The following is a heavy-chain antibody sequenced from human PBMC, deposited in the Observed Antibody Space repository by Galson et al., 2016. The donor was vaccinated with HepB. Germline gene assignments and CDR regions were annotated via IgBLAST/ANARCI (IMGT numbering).Heavy chain of an antibody. D-gene: IGHD5-24*01. CDR3: VRSEDGYNNRYAFDI. J-gene: IGHJ3*02. CDR2: INHSGST. CDR1: GGSISTYY. Sequence: EPLSLTCTVSGGSISTYYWSWIRQPPGKGLEWIGYINHSGSTNYNASLKSRVTMSVDTSKEQFSLKLSSVTAADTAVYYCVRSEDGYNNRYAFDIWGQGTVVTVSS. V-gene: IGHV4-59*01.